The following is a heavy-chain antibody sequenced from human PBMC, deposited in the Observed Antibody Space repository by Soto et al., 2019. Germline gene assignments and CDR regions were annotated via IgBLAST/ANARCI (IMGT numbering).Heavy chain of an antibody. CDR2: IYYTGTT. Sequence: SETLSLTCTVSGDSISSFYWSWIRQPPGKGLEWIGKIYYTGTTNYSPSLKGRVTMSVHTSKKQVSLKLSSVTAADTAVYYCARARGNYFDYWGQGTPVTVSS. D-gene: IGHD6-13*01. CDR3: ARARGNYFDY. V-gene: IGHV4-59*01. CDR1: GDSISSFY. J-gene: IGHJ4*02.